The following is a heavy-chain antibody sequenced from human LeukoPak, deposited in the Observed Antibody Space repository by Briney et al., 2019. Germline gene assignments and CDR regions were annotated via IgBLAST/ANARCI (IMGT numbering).Heavy chain of an antibody. V-gene: IGHV4-39*01. CDR1: GGSISSSSYY. Sequence: SETLSLTCTVSGGSISSSSYYWGWIRQPPGKGLEWIGSIYYSGSTYYNPSLKSRVTISVDTSKNQFSLKLSSVTAADTAVYYCAINGLCSSSNYWGQGTLVTVSS. CDR2: IYYSGST. D-gene: IGHD6-6*01. CDR3: AINGLCSSSNY. J-gene: IGHJ4*02.